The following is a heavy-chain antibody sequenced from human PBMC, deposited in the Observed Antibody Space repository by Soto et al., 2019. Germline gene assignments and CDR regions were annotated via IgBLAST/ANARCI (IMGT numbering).Heavy chain of an antibody. D-gene: IGHD3-3*01. CDR1: GGSISSGGHY. J-gene: IGHJ5*02. CDR2: IYYSGST. V-gene: IGHV4-31*03. CDR3: ALGRGFWSGYDGSWFDP. Sequence: QVQLQESGPGLVKPSQTLSLTCTVSGGSISSGGHYWSWIRQHPGKGLEWIGYIYYSGSTYYNASLKSRLTISVDTSKNQFSLELASVTAADTAVYYCALGRGFWSGYDGSWFDPWGQGTLVTVSS.